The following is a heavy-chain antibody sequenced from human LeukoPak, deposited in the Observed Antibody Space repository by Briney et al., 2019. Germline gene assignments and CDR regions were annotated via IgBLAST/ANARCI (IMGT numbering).Heavy chain of an antibody. V-gene: IGHV3-15*01. D-gene: IGHD6-19*01. CDR1: GFTFSNAW. Sequence: GGSLRLSCAASGFTFSNAWMSWVRQAPGKGLEWVGRIKGKTDGGTTDYAAPVKGRFTISRDDSINTLYLQMNSLKTEDTAVYYCTTTSTYGRKRPGIAVSADYYYGMDVWGQGTTVTVSS. J-gene: IGHJ6*02. CDR2: IKGKTDGGTT. CDR3: TTTSTYGRKRPGIAVSADYYYGMDV.